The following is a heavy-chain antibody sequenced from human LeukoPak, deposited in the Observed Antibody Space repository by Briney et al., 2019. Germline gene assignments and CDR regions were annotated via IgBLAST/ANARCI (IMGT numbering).Heavy chain of an antibody. J-gene: IGHJ4*02. Sequence: GGSLRLSCAASGFTFSDYYMSWIRQAPGKGLGWVSYISSSGSTIYYADSVKGRFTISRDNAKNSLYLQMNSLRAEDTAVYYCARDPPQLITIFGVVTPPPDYWGRGTLVTVSS. V-gene: IGHV3-11*01. CDR3: ARDPPQLITIFGVVTPPPDY. D-gene: IGHD3-3*01. CDR1: GFTFSDYY. CDR2: ISSSGSTI.